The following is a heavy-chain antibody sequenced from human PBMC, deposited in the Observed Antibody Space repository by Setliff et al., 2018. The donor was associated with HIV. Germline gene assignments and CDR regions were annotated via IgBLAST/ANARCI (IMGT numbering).Heavy chain of an antibody. CDR2: INHSGST. CDR1: GGSFSGYY. V-gene: IGHV4-34*01. Sequence: SETLSLTCAVYGGSFSGYYWSWIRQPPGKGLEWIGEINHSGSTNYNPSLKSRVTISVDTSKNQFSLKLSSVTAADTAVYYCARNYDILTGYSPPNWSDPWGQGTLVTVSS. J-gene: IGHJ5*02. D-gene: IGHD3-9*01. CDR3: ARNYDILTGYSPPNWSDP.